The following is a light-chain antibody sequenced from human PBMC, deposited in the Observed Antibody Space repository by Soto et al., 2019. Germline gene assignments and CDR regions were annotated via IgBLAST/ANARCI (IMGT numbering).Light chain of an antibody. CDR1: QAIGTW. Sequence: DIPMTQSPSSVSAFVGDRVTITCRASQAIGTWLAWYQQTPGKAPKLLISAASTLQSGVPSRFSGGGSGTHFTLTISNLQPEDFATYFCQQTSGAPLTFGPGTKVDMK. V-gene: IGKV1-12*01. CDR2: AAS. J-gene: IGKJ3*01. CDR3: QQTSGAPLT.